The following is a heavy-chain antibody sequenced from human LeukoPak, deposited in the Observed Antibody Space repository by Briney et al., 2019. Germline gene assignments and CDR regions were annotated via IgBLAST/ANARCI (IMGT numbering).Heavy chain of an antibody. D-gene: IGHD3-10*01. CDR3: AKIGGYMVRGVENWFDP. J-gene: IGHJ5*02. V-gene: IGHV4-39*01. CDR1: GGSISSNNYY. Sequence: SETVSLTCTVSGGSISSNNYYWGWIRQPPGKGLEWFGSIDYSGSTNYNPSLKSRVTISVDTSKNQFSLKVTSVTAADTAVYYCAKIGGYMVRGVENWFDPWGQGTLVTVSS. CDR2: IDYSGST.